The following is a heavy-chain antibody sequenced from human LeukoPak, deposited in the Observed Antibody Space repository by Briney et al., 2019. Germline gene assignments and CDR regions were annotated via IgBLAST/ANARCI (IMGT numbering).Heavy chain of an antibody. J-gene: IGHJ4*02. Sequence: PGGSLRLSCAASGFTFSSYWMSWVRQAPGKGLEWVANIKQDGSEKYYVDSVKGRFTISRDNAKNSLYLQMNSLRAEDTAVYYCARDPTPYNWNPVIDYWGQGTLVTVSS. CDR1: GFTFSSYW. CDR2: IKQDGSEK. CDR3: ARDPTPYNWNPVIDY. V-gene: IGHV3-7*01. D-gene: IGHD1-20*01.